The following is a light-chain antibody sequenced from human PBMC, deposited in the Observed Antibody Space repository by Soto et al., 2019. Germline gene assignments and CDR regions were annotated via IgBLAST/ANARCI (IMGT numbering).Light chain of an antibody. CDR2: DVS. V-gene: IGLV2-14*01. J-gene: IGLJ2*01. Sequence: QSALTQPASVSGSPGQSXTISCTXTSXDVGGYNYVSWYQQHPGKAPKLMIYDVSNRPSGVSNRFSGSKSGNTASLTISGLQAEDEADYYCSSYTSSSTVVFGGGTQLTVL. CDR1: SXDVGGYNY. CDR3: SSYTSSSTVV.